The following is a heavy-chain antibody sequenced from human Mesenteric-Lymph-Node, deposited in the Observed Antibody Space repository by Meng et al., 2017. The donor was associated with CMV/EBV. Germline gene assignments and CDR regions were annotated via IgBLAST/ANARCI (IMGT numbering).Heavy chain of an antibody. CDR1: AFTFSDNS. CDR3: AKEFGSYYFDY. CDR2: IWSDGTNT. D-gene: IGHD3-16*01. J-gene: IGHJ4*02. V-gene: IGHV3-30*02. Sequence: GESLKISCAASAFTFSDNSMKWIRQAPGKGPEWVAFIWSDGTNTYYSDSVKGRFTISRDNSRSTLYLQMNSLRTEDTAIYYCAKEFGSYYFDYWGQGTPVTVSS.